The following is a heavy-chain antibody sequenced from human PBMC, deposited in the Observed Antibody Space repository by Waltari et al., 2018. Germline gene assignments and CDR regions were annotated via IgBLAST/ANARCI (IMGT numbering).Heavy chain of an antibody. Sequence: QVQLQQWGAGLLKPSETLSLTCAVYGGSFSGYYWSWLRQPPGKGLEWIGEINHSGSTNYNPSLKSRVTISVDTSKNQFSLKLSSVTAADTAVYYCARGAGEPYCSGGSCYGWFDPWGQGTLVTVSS. V-gene: IGHV4-34*01. D-gene: IGHD2-15*01. CDR1: GGSFSGYY. CDR2: INHSGST. CDR3: ARGAGEPYCSGGSCYGWFDP. J-gene: IGHJ5*02.